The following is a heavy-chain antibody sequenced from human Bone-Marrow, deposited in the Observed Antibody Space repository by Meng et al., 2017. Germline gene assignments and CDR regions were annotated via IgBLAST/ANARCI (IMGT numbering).Heavy chain of an antibody. J-gene: IGHJ4*02. CDR1: GASVSSGYW. Sequence: QVQRQESGPGLVKPSGTLSLTCGVSGASVSSGYWWTWVRQPPGKGLEWIGEFHHSGTTNYNPSLRSRVTISVDTSKNQFSLRLTSVTAADTAVYYCAASSGWYRIDSWGQGTLVTVSS. CDR2: FHHSGTT. V-gene: IGHV4-4*02. CDR3: AASSGWYRIDS. D-gene: IGHD6-19*01.